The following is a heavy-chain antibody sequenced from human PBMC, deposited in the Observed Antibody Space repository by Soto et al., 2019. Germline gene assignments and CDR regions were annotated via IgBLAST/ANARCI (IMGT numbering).Heavy chain of an antibody. D-gene: IGHD2-8*01. J-gene: IGHJ6*03. V-gene: IGHV4-34*01. CDR1: GGSFSSYY. Sequence: QVQLQQWGAGLLKPSETLSLTCAVYGGSFSSYYWSWIRQPPGKGLEWIGEINHSGSTNYNPSLKSRVTISVDTSKNQFPLKLSSVTAADTAVYYCARAAGYCTNGVCYYMDVWGKGTTVTVSS. CDR3: ARAAGYCTNGVCYYMDV. CDR2: INHSGST.